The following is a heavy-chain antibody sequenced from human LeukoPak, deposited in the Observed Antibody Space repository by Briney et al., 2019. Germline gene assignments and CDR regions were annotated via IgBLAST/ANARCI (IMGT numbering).Heavy chain of an antibody. CDR2: IYYSGST. Sequence: SETLSLTCTVSGGSISSYYWSWIRQPPGKGLEWIGFIYYSGSTNYNPSLKSRVTISVDTSKNQFSLKLSSVTAADTAVYYCARAGRDGYNEDAFDIWGQGTMVTVSS. CDR3: ARAGRDGYNEDAFDI. D-gene: IGHD5-12*01. J-gene: IGHJ3*02. V-gene: IGHV4-59*01. CDR1: GGSISSYY.